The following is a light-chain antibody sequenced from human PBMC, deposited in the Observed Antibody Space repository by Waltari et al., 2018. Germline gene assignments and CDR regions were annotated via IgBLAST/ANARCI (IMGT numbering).Light chain of an antibody. V-gene: IGKV3-20*01. J-gene: IGKJ5*01. Sequence: EIALTQSLGTLSLSPGERATLSCRASQSVSSSYLAWYHHKPGQAPRLLIYGASNRATGIPDRFSGSGSGTDFTLTINRLEPEDFAVYYCQYADTSLITFGQGTRLEIK. CDR2: GAS. CDR1: QSVSSSY. CDR3: QYADTSLIT.